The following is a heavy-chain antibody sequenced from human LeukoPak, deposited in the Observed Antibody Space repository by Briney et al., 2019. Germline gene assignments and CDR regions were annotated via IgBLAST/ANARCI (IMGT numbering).Heavy chain of an antibody. Sequence: PGGSLRLSCAASGFTFSSYAMSWVRQAPGKGLEWVSAISGSGGSTYYADSVKGRFTISRDNSKNTLYLQMNSLRAEDTAVYYCAKRHGITIFGVVIRIYYYYYYMDVWGKGTTVTVSS. CDR1: GFTFSSYA. J-gene: IGHJ6*03. CDR2: ISGSGGST. D-gene: IGHD3-3*01. CDR3: AKRHGITIFGVVIRIYYYYYYMDV. V-gene: IGHV3-23*01.